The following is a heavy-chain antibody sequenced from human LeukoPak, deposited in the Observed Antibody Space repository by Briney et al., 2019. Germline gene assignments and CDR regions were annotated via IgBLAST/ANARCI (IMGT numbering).Heavy chain of an antibody. CDR1: GFTFSSYA. Sequence: PGGSLRLSCAASGFTFSSYAMHWVRQAPGKGLEWVAVISYDGSNKYYADSVKGRFTISRDNPKNTLYAQMNSLRAEDTAVYYCARDTNITPDYWGQGTLVTVSS. CDR2: ISYDGSNK. J-gene: IGHJ4*02. V-gene: IGHV3-30*04. CDR3: ARDTNITPDY. D-gene: IGHD2/OR15-2a*01.